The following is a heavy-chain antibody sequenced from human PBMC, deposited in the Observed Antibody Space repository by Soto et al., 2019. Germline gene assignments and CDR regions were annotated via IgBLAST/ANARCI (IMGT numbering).Heavy chain of an antibody. CDR1: GFIFSRDG. CDR3: AKERATTPAFDY. Sequence: GGCLRLSCAASGFIFSRDGMSWVRQAPGKGLEWVSLITDNGGSTYYADSVKGRFTISRDNTKNTLFLRMNSLRAEDTAVYYCAKERATTPAFDYWGQGALVTVSS. V-gene: IGHV3-23*01. J-gene: IGHJ4*02. CDR2: ITDNGGST. D-gene: IGHD4-17*01.